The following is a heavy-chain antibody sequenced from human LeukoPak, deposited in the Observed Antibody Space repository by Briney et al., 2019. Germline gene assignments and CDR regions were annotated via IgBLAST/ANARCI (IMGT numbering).Heavy chain of an antibody. J-gene: IGHJ4*02. CDR2: ISWNSGSI. D-gene: IGHD2-15*01. V-gene: IGHV3-9*01. CDR3: AKDKWGSWRTFDY. CDR1: GFTFDDYA. Sequence: TGGSLRLSCAASGFTFDDYAMHWVRQAPGKGLEWVSGISWNSGSIAYADSVKGRFTISRDNAKNSLYLQMNSLRAEDTALYYSAKDKWGSWRTFDYWGQGTLVAVSS.